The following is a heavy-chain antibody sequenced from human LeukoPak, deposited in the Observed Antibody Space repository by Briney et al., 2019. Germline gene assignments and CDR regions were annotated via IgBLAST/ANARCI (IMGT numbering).Heavy chain of an antibody. CDR3: ARHPELYCFDY. CDR1: VPSQSSCY. J-gene: IGHJ4*02. V-gene: IGHV4-59*08. D-gene: IGHD2-15*01. CDR2: NSYSGST. Sequence: VPQSLICSVSVPSQSSCYGLCTRHPPGGALVCIGYNSYSGSTNNNPSLKSLVTISADTTKNQDSLRLSSVSAADTAVYCCARHPELYCFDYWGQGTLVTVSS.